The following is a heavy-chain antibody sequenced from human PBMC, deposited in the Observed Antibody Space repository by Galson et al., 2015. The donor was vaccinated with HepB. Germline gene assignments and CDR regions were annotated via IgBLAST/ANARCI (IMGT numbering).Heavy chain of an antibody. CDR2: IKGDGSEK. D-gene: IGHD3-9*01. J-gene: IGHJ6*02. Sequence: LRLSCAASGFTFSTSWMSWVRQAPGKGLEWVARIKGDGSEKNYVDSVKGRFTISRDNAKNSLFLQMDSLRVDDTAVYYCASVRYSAGLDVWGQGTTVTVSS. CDR1: GFTFSTSW. CDR3: ASVRYSAGLDV. V-gene: IGHV3-7*01.